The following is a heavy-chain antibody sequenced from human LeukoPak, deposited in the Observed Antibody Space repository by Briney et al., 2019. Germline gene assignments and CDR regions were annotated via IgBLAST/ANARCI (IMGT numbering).Heavy chain of an antibody. Sequence: ASVKVSCKASGYTFNSYGISWVRQAPGQGPEWMGWISAYNGNTNYAQKFQGRVTMTTDTSTSTAYMELRSLRSDDTAVYYCARSIPYYYDSRLANRFDPWGQGTLVTVSS. CDR3: ARSIPYYYDSRLANRFDP. CDR1: GYTFNSYG. V-gene: IGHV1-18*01. D-gene: IGHD3-22*01. CDR2: ISAYNGNT. J-gene: IGHJ5*02.